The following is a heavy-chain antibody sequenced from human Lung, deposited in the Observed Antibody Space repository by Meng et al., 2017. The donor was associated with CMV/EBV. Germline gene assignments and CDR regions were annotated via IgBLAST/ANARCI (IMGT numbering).Heavy chain of an antibody. CDR3: ARVPSHCGGDCYDAGKQPLDY. Sequence: SCAASGFTFSSYWMHWVRQAPGKGLVWVSRINSDGSSTSYADSVKGRFTISRDNAKNTLYLQMNSLRAEDTAVYYCARVPSHCGGDCYDAGKQPLDYWXQGTLVTVSS. CDR1: GFTFSSYW. CDR2: INSDGSST. D-gene: IGHD2-21*01. J-gene: IGHJ4*02. V-gene: IGHV3-74*01.